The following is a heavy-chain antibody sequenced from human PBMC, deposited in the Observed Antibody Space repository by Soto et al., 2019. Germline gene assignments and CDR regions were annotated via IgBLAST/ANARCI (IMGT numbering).Heavy chain of an antibody. J-gene: IGHJ4*02. CDR2: IYYSGST. CDR3: ARAFDILTRYYFDY. D-gene: IGHD3-9*01. Sequence: PSETLSLTCTVSGGSISSYYWSWIRQPPGKGLEWIGYIYYSGSTNYNPSLKSRVTISVDTSKNQFSLKLSSVTAADTAVYYCARAFDILTRYYFDYWGRGTLVTVSS. V-gene: IGHV4-59*08. CDR1: GGSISSYY.